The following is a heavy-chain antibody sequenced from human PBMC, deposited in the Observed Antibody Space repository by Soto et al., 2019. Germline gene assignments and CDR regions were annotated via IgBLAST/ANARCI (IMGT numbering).Heavy chain of an antibody. V-gene: IGHV3-66*01. J-gene: IGHJ4*02. Sequence: EVQLVESGGGLVQPGGSLSLSCAASGFTVSSNYMSWVRQAPGKGLEWVAVIYSGGSTYYADSVKGSFTISRDNSKNPLDLQMNSLRAEDTAVNYCARDQGYSHYGGQGTLGTVSA. CDR1: GFTVSSNY. D-gene: IGHD5-18*01. CDR2: IYSGGST. CDR3: ARDQGYSHY.